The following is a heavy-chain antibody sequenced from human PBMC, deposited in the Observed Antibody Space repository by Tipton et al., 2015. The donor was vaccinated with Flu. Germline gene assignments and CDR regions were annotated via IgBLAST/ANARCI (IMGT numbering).Heavy chain of an antibody. Sequence: TLSLTCTVSGDSISSGYYWGWIRQPPGKGLEWIGSIYHSGSTYYNPSLKSRVTISVDTSKNQFSLKLSSVTAADTAVYYCACDLRYFDSSGWFDPWGQGTLVTVSS. CDR1: GDSISSGYY. CDR2: IYHSGST. CDR3: ACDLRYFDSSGWFDP. D-gene: IGHD3-9*01. J-gene: IGHJ5*02. V-gene: IGHV4-38-2*02.